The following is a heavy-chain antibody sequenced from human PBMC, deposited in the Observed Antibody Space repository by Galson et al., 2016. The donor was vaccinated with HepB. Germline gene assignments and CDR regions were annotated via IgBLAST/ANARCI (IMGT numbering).Heavy chain of an antibody. J-gene: IGHJ4*02. Sequence: SETLSLTCVVSGDSISSSDWWSWVRQSPGKGLEWIGEIYRSGNTNYNPSLKSRVTMSIDESKSQFSLSLSSVTDADTATYYCARVVVIPAAKGFDSWGQGTLVTVSP. CDR2: IYRSGNT. D-gene: IGHD2-2*01. CDR1: GDSISSSDW. V-gene: IGHV4/OR15-8*02. CDR3: ARVVVIPAAKGFDS.